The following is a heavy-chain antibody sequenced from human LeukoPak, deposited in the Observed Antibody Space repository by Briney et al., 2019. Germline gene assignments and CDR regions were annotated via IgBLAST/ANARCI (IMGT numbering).Heavy chain of an antibody. D-gene: IGHD2-15*01. CDR1: GFTFPTYV. Sequence: PGRSLRLSCAASGFTFPTYVIHWVRQAPGKGLEWVAVISQTGSIETYADSVRGRFSISRDNSDSTVYLQMNSLKTEDTAVYYCARDRAVALPTYFYYMDVWGKGTTVIVS. CDR2: ISQTGSIE. CDR3: ARDRAVALPTYFYYMDV. V-gene: IGHV3-30*03. J-gene: IGHJ6*03.